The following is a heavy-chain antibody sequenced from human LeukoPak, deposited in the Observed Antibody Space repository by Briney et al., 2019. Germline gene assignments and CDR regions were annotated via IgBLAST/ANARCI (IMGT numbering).Heavy chain of an antibody. J-gene: IGHJ6*03. V-gene: IGHV4-34*01. Sequence: SETLSLTCAVYGGSFSGYYWSWFRQPPGKGLEWIGEINHSGSTNYNPSLKSRVTISVDTSKNQFSLKLSSVTAADTAVYYCARLGVYYYYTDVWGKGTTVTVSS. CDR1: GGSFSGYY. CDR2: INHSGST. D-gene: IGHD3-16*01. CDR3: ARLGVYYYYTDV.